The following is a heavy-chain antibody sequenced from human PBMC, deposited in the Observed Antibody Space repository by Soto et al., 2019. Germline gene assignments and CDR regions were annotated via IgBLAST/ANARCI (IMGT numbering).Heavy chain of an antibody. CDR3: AKGGGVINHIFDY. Sequence: EVQLLESGGGLVQPGGSLRLSCAASGFTFSSYAMSWVRQAPGKGLEWVSAISGSGGSTYYADSVKGRFTISRDNSKNTLYRQMNSLRAEDTAVYYCAKGGGVINHIFDYWCQGTLVTVSS. CDR1: GFTFSSYA. V-gene: IGHV3-23*01. D-gene: IGHD3-10*01. J-gene: IGHJ4*02. CDR2: ISGSGGST.